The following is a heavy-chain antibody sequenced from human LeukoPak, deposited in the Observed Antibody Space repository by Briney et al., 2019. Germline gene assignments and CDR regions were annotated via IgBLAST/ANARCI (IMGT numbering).Heavy chain of an antibody. CDR3: ARFETVAAKPFEY. CDR2: ISSESTYI. Sequence: GGSLRLSCAASGFTFSSYWMHWVRQAPGKGLEWVSSISSESTYILYADSVKGRLTISRDNAKNSLYLQMDSLRAEDTAVYYCARFETVAAKPFEYWGQGALVTVSS. D-gene: IGHD6-19*01. CDR1: GFTFSSYW. J-gene: IGHJ4*02. V-gene: IGHV3-21*01.